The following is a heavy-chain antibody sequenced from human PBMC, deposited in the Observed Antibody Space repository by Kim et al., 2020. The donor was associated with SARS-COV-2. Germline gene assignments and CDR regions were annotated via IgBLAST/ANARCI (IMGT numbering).Heavy chain of an antibody. CDR3: AGRGGYYGASFDP. D-gene: IGHD3-3*01. J-gene: IGHJ5*02. Sequence: GGSLRLSCAASGLTFRTYTMNWVRQAPGKGLEWLSDITSRYTTHYADSVEGRFTISRDNAKNTLYLQMDYLREEDTALYYCAGRGGYYGASFDPWGQGTLVTVSS. CDR1: GLTFRTYT. V-gene: IGHV3-48*02. CDR2: ITSRYTT.